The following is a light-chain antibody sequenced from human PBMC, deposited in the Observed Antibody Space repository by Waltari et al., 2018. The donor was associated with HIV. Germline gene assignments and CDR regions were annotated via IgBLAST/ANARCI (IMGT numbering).Light chain of an antibody. CDR1: QSIYGSS. Sequence: EIVLTQSPGTLSLSPGERATISCRASQSIYGSSLAWYQQKPGQPPRFLIYGASSRAAGTPDRFSGSGSGTEFTLTISRLEPEDFAVYYCQRYSTSPPYTFGQGTKLENK. CDR3: QRYSTSPPYT. CDR2: GAS. V-gene: IGKV3-20*01. J-gene: IGKJ2*01.